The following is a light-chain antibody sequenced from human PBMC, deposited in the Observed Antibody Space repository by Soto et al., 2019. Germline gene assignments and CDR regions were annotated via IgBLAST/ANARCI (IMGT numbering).Light chain of an antibody. CDR2: AAS. CDR3: QQTYSTIT. J-gene: IGKJ5*01. CDR1: QSISNY. Sequence: DIQMTQSPSSVSASVGDRVTITCRASQSISNYLNWYQQKIGTAPKVLIYAASTLQSGVPSRFSGSGSGTDFTLTISSLQPEDFATYYCQQTYSTITFGQGTRLEIK. V-gene: IGKV1-39*01.